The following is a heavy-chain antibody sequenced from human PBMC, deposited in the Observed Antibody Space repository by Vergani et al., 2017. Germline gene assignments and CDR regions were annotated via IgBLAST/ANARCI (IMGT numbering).Heavy chain of an antibody. CDR3: ARHSTVEWLVELGWIDP. J-gene: IGHJ5*02. D-gene: IGHD6-19*01. Sequence: QVQLQESGPGLVTPSQILSLTCTVSSDSTSGGRYYRGWIRPPAGKGLEYSGLFYTSGSANYNPTLKSRVTISVNTSKSQFSLYLSSVTAADTAVYFCARHSTVEWLVELGWIDPWGQGSLVTVAS. CDR1: SDSTSGGRYY. V-gene: IGHV4-61*02. CDR2: FYTSGSA.